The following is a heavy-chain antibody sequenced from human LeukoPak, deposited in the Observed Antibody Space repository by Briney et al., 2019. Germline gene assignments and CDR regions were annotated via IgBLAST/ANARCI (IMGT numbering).Heavy chain of an antibody. CDR1: GYSFTSYW. CDR2: IYPRDSDT. Sequence: GESLKISCKGSGYSFTSYWISWVRQLPGKGLEWMGIIYPRDSDTRYSPSFQGQVTISADKSITTAYLQWSSLKASDTGIYYCARAQVFGVVIPTSFDPWGQGTLVTVSS. D-gene: IGHD3-3*01. CDR3: ARAQVFGVVIPTSFDP. J-gene: IGHJ5*02. V-gene: IGHV5-51*01.